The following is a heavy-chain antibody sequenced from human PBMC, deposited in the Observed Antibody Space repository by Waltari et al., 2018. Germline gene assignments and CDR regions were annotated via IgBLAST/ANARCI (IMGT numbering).Heavy chain of an antibody. CDR3: ASPGPANSWTLMDY. Sequence: EVQLVESGGGLVQPGGSLRLSCAASGFTFSSYWMHWVRQAPGKGLVGCSRIMTDGMNTAYADAVKGRLTSSRDNAQNSLYLQMNSLRAEDTAVYFCASPGPANSWTLMDYWGQGTLVTVSS. CDR1: GFTFSSYW. D-gene: IGHD1-1*01. CDR2: IMTDGMNT. J-gene: IGHJ4*02. V-gene: IGHV3-74*01.